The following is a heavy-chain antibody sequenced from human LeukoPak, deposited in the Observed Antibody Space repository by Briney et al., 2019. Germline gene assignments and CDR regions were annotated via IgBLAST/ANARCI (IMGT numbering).Heavy chain of an antibody. D-gene: IGHD1-26*01. V-gene: IGHV4-38-2*02. CDR2: LYHSGST. Sequence: SETLSLTCTVSGGSINSYYWTWIRQPPGKGLEWIGSLYHSGSTYYNPSLKSRVTISLDTSKNQFSLKLSSVTAADTAVYYCARVRRVGATPFDYWGQGTLVTVSS. CDR3: ARVRRVGATPFDY. CDR1: GGSINSYY. J-gene: IGHJ4*02.